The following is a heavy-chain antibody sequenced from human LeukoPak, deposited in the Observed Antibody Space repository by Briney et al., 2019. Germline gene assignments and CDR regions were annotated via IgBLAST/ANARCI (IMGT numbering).Heavy chain of an antibody. Sequence: GASVKVSCKASGYTFTGYYMHWVRQAPGQGLGWMGWINPNSGGTNYAQKFQGRVTMTRDTSIRTAYMELSRLRSDDTAVYYCARVDDRGHYYDSSGPRKLFDYWGQGTLVTVSS. V-gene: IGHV1-2*02. J-gene: IGHJ4*02. CDR2: INPNSGGT. CDR1: GYTFTGYY. D-gene: IGHD3-22*01. CDR3: ARVDDRGHYYDSSGPRKLFDY.